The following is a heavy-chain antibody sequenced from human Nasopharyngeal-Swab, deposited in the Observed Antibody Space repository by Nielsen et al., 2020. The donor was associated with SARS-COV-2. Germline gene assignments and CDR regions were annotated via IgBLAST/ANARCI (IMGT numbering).Heavy chain of an antibody. J-gene: IGHJ6*02. V-gene: IGHV3-30*18. Sequence: VREAPGKGLAWVSVISYDGNNKYYADSVKGRFTISRDTSKNTLYLQMDSLRAEDTAMYYCAKDLAKTVASATPYYYGMDVWGQGTTVTVSS. CDR3: AKDLAKTVASATPYYYGMDV. D-gene: IGHD5-12*01. CDR2: ISYDGNNK.